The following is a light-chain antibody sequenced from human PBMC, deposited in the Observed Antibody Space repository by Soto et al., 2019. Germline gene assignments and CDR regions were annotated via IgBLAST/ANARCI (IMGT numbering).Light chain of an antibody. Sequence: EIVLTQSPATLSLSPGERATLSCGASQSVSSSHLAWYQQRPGLAPRRLIYDASSRATGIPDRFSGSGSGTDFTLTISRLEPEDFAVYYCQQYDSSPRTFGQGTKLEIK. CDR3: QQYDSSPRT. CDR2: DAS. V-gene: IGKV3D-20*01. CDR1: QSVSSSH. J-gene: IGKJ2*01.